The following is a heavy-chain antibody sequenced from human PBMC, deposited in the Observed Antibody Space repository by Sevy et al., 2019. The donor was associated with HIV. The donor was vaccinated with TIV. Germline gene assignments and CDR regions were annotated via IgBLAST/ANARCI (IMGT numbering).Heavy chain of an antibody. D-gene: IGHD2-2*01. CDR2: IYYSGST. Sequence: SETLSLTCTVSGGSISSYYWSWIRQPPGKGLEWIGYIYYSGSTNYNPSLKSRVTISVDTSKNQFSLKLSSVTAADTAVDYWARDMLGYCSSTSCYAEGYFDYWGQGTLVTVSS. CDR3: ARDMLGYCSSTSCYAEGYFDY. CDR1: GGSISSYY. V-gene: IGHV4-59*01. J-gene: IGHJ4*02.